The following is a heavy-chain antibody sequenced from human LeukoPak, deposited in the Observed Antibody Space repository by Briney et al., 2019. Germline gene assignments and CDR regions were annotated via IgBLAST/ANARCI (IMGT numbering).Heavy chain of an antibody. CDR3: ARALYSNYVLRFDY. J-gene: IGHJ4*02. CDR1: GGSFSGYY. Sequence: PSETLSLTCAVYGGSFSGYYWSWIRQPPGKGLEWIGEINHSGSTNYNPSLKSRVTISVDTSKNQFSLKLSSVTAADTAVYYCARALYSNYVLRFDYWGQGTLVTVSP. D-gene: IGHD4-4*01. V-gene: IGHV4-34*01. CDR2: INHSGST.